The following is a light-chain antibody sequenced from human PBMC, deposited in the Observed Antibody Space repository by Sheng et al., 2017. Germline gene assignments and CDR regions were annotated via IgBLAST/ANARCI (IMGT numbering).Light chain of an antibody. CDR1: RAISNY. Sequence: DMQLTQSPSFLAASVGDRVTITCRASRAISNYLAWYQQKPGNAPKLLIYAASTLQSGVPSRFSGSGSGTEFTLTISSLQPEDFATYFCQHLDACPCTFGQGTKLEIK. CDR3: QHLDACPCT. V-gene: IGKV1-9*01. CDR2: AAS. J-gene: IGKJ2*02.